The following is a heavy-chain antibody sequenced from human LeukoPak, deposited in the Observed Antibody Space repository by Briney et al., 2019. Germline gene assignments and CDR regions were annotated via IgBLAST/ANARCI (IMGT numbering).Heavy chain of an antibody. CDR1: GFSISNYN. D-gene: IGHD3-10*01. CDR3: AKGTDGFGELLNTYDY. V-gene: IGHV3-21*04. J-gene: IGHJ4*02. Sequence: PGGSLRLSCAASGFSISNYNMNWVRQAPGKGLEWVSSINSASLDIYYADSVKGRFTISRDNAKNSLYLQMNSLRAEDTAVYYCAKGTDGFGELLNTYDYWGQGTLVTVSS. CDR2: INSASLDI.